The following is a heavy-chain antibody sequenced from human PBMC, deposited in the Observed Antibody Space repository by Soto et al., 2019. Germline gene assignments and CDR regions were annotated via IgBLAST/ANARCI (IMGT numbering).Heavy chain of an antibody. CDR1: GFRLSSYA. CDR2: MSYDESKK. V-gene: IGHV3-30*18. CDR3: AEDRRYGDFMHILVVDF. J-gene: IGHJ4*02. D-gene: IGHD2-15*01. Sequence: QVRLVESGGGVVQPGGSLRLSCATSGFRLSSYAMHWVRQAPGKGLEWVALMSYDESKKYYADSVKGRFTISRDTSKNTLVLEMNNLRVEDKAVYYCAEDRRYGDFMHILVVDFWGQGAVVTVSS.